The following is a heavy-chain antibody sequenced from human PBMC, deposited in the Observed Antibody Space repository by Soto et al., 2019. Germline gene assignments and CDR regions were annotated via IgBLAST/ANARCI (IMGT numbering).Heavy chain of an antibody. J-gene: IGHJ4*02. CDR3: ARGLVEMATTYFDY. V-gene: IGHV3-21*01. Sequence: EVQLVESGGGLVKPGGSLRLSCAASGFTFSSYSMNWVRQAPGKGLEWVSSISSSSSYIYYADSVKGRFTISRDNAKNSPYLQMNSLRAEDTAVYYCARGLVEMATTYFDYWGQGTLVTVSS. CDR1: GFTFSSYS. CDR2: ISSSSSYI. D-gene: IGHD5-12*01.